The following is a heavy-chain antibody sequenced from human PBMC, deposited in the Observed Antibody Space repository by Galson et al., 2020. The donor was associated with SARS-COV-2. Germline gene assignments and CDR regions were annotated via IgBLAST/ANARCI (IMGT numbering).Heavy chain of an antibody. CDR2: MSATGGTS. D-gene: IGHD6-13*01. Sequence: GGSLRLSCSASGFTFSDYAMHWVRQAPGKGLQYVSAMSATGGTSFYADSVSGRFTMSRDNSRNTFYLQMTGLRLDYTAFYYCLSFSSTRHNYWGQGTLVTVSS. CDR3: LSFSSTRHNY. J-gene: IGHJ4*02. V-gene: IGHV3-64D*09. CDR1: GFTFSDYA.